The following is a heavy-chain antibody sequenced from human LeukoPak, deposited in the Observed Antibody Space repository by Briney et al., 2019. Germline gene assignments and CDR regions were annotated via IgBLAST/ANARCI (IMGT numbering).Heavy chain of an antibody. V-gene: IGHV1-69*04. D-gene: IGHD6-6*01. CDR2: IIPILGIA. Sequence: SVKVSCKASGGTFSSYAISWVRQAPGQGLEWMGRIIPILGIANYAQKFQGRVTITADESTSTAYMELSSLRSEDTAVYYCARGFEYSSSSCWFDPWGQGTLVTVSS. CDR3: ARGFEYSSSSCWFDP. J-gene: IGHJ5*02. CDR1: GGTFSSYA.